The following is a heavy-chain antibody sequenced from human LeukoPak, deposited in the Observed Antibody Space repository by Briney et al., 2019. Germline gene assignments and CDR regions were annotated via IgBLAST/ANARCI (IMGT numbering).Heavy chain of an antibody. CDR3: ARDRRYCSSTSCYSFDY. D-gene: IGHD2-2*02. Sequence: GASVKVSCKASGYTFTSYYMHWVRQAPGQGLEWMGIINPSGGSTSYAQKFQGRVTMTRDTSISTAYMELSRLRSDDTAVYYCARDRRYCSSTSCYSFDYWGQGTLVTVSS. V-gene: IGHV1-46*01. CDR2: INPSGGST. J-gene: IGHJ4*02. CDR1: GYTFTSYY.